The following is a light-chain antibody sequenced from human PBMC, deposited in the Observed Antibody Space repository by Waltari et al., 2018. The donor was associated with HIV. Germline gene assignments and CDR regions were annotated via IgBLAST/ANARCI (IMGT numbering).Light chain of an antibody. CDR3: SSYSPTNKFYVL. V-gene: IGLV2-8*01. CDR1: SSDIGGYNY. Sequence: QSALTQPPSASGSPGQSVTMSCTGTSSDIGGYNYVSRYQQHPGKAPKLIMTEVTKRPSGVPDRFSGSKSGNTASLTVSGLQAEDEAHYYCSSYSPTNKFYVLFGGGTTLTVL. J-gene: IGLJ2*01. CDR2: EVT.